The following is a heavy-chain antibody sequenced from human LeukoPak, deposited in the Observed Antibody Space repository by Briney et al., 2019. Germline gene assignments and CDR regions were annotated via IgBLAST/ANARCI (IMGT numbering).Heavy chain of an antibody. CDR3: ARGSYYAPYYFDY. Sequence: GGSLRLSCAASGFTFSTYRMNWVRRAPGKGLEWLSYISSGSNTIFYADSVKGRFTISRDNAKNSLFLQVNSLRDEDTAVYYCARGSYYAPYYFDYWGQGTLVTVSS. D-gene: IGHD1-26*01. CDR1: GFTFSTYR. J-gene: IGHJ4*02. CDR2: ISSGSNTI. V-gene: IGHV3-48*02.